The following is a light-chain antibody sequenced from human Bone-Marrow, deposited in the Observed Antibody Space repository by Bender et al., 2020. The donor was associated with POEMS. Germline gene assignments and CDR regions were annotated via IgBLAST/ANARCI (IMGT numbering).Light chain of an antibody. CDR3: CSYAGSYV. CDR2: DVS. V-gene: IGLV2-11*01. CDR1: SSDVGDYNY. Sequence: QSALTQPRSVSGSPGQSVTISCTGTSSDVGDYNYVSWYQQHPGKAPKLMIYDVSKRPSGVPDRFSASKSGNTASLTISGLQGEDEADYYCCSYAGSYVFGTGTKVTVL. J-gene: IGLJ1*01.